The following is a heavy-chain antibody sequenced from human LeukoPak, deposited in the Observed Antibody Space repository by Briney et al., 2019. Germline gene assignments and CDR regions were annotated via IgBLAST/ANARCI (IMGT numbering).Heavy chain of an antibody. CDR3: AREGITGTTERGV. D-gene: IGHD1-7*01. CDR2: ISSSSSYI. Sequence: PGGSLRLSCAASGFTFSSYSMNWVRQAPGKGLEWVSSISSSSSYIYYADSVKGRFTISRDNAKNSLYLQMNSLRAEDTAVYYCAREGITGTTERGVWGQGTLVTVSS. J-gene: IGHJ4*02. V-gene: IGHV3-21*01. CDR1: GFTFSSYS.